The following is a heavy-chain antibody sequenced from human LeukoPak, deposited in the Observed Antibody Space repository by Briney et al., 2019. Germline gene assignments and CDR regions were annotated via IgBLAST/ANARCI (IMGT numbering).Heavy chain of an antibody. CDR1: GFTFSTYA. CDR2: IIDNGDIT. V-gene: IGHV3-23*01. CDR3: AKLGGQQVYNYYVAV. D-gene: IGHD3-16*01. J-gene: IGHJ6*03. Sequence: GSLRLSCAASGFTFSTYAMTWVRQAPEKGLEWVSGIIDNGDITYYANSVRGRFTISRDNSKNTLYLQMNSLRAEDTAVYYCAKLGGQQVYNYYVAVWGKGTTVAVSS.